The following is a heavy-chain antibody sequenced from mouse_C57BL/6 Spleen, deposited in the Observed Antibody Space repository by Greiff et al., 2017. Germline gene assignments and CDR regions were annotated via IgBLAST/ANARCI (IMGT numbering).Heavy chain of an antibody. J-gene: IGHJ2*01. CDR1: GYAFSSSW. D-gene: IGHD1-1*01. V-gene: IGHV1-82*01. Sequence: QVQLQQSGPELVKPGASVKLSCKASGYAFSSSWMNWVKQRPGKGLEWIGRLYPGDGYTNYTGKFKGKATLTADKSSSTAYMQLSSLTSEDSSVYFCARYYGSTRFDYWGQGTTRTVSS. CDR2: LYPGDGYT. CDR3: ARYYGSTRFDY.